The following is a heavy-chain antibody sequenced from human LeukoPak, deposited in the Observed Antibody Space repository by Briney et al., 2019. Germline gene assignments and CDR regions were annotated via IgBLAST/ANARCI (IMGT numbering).Heavy chain of an antibody. J-gene: IGHJ4*02. Sequence: GGSLRLSCAASGFTFSSYGMHWVRQAPGKGLEWVAFIRYDGSNKYYADSVKGRFTISRDNSKNTLYLQMNSLRAEDTAVYYCAKTRSGIPVADGGTFDYWGQGTLVTVSS. CDR2: IRYDGSNK. CDR1: GFTFSSYG. V-gene: IGHV3-30*02. D-gene: IGHD6-19*01. CDR3: AKTRSGIPVADGGTFDY.